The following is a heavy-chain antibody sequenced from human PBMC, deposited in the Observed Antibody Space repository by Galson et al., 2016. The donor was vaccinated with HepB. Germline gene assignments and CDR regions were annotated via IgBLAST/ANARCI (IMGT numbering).Heavy chain of an antibody. J-gene: IGHJ4*02. CDR2: IASNRRTI. CDR3: AKVRYDSSSYQSPYFDY. D-gene: IGHD3-22*01. CDR1: GFTFSDYS. Sequence: LRLSCAASGFTFSDYSMNWVRQAPGKGLEWVSYIASNRRTIYYADSARGRFTIARDNAKNSLYLQMHSLRVEDTAVYYCAKVRYDSSSYQSPYFDYWGQGTLVTVSS. V-gene: IGHV3-48*01.